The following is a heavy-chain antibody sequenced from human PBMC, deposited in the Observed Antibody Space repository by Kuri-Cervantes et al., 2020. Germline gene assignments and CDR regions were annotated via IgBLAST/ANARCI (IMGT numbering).Heavy chain of an antibody. CDR2: IYYSGST. Sequence: SETLSLTCTVSGGSVSSGSYYWSWIRQPPGKGLEWIGYIYYSGSTNYNPSLKSRVTISVDTSKNQFSLKLSSVTAADTAVYYCARDPDTERDSSSWYLNEEDAFDIWGQGTMVTVSS. J-gene: IGHJ3*02. CDR3: ARDPDTERDSSSWYLNEEDAFDI. D-gene: IGHD6-13*01. V-gene: IGHV4-61*01. CDR1: GGSVSSGSYY.